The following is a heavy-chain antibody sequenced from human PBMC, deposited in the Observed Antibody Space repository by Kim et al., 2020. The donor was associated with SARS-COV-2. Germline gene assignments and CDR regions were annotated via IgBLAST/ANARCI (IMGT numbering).Heavy chain of an antibody. CDR1: GFTVSDGW. CDR2: IKNKADGGAT. Sequence: GGSLRLSCAASGFTVSDGWMSWVRQAPGKGLEWVGRIKNKADGGATDHAAPVKGRFIISRDDSKNTLYLEMNSLKTEDTAIYYCTATRAYWGQGTRVTVS. CDR3: TATRAY. D-gene: IGHD1-26*01. V-gene: IGHV3-15*01. J-gene: IGHJ4*02.